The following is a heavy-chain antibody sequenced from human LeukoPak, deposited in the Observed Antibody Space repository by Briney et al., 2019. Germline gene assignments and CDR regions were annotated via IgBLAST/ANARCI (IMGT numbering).Heavy chain of an antibody. J-gene: IGHJ4*02. Sequence: ASVKVSCKASGGTFSSYAMHWVRQAPGQRLEWMGWINAGNGNTKYSQKFQGRVTITRDTSASTAYMELSSLRSEDTAVYYCATAYDTLSGVDYWGQGTLVTVSS. CDR1: GGTFSSYA. D-gene: IGHD3-9*01. CDR2: INAGNGNT. V-gene: IGHV1-3*01. CDR3: ATAYDTLSGVDY.